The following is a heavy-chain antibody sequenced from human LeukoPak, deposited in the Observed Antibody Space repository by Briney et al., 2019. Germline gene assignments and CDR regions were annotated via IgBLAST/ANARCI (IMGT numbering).Heavy chain of an antibody. D-gene: IGHD6-13*01. V-gene: IGHV4-34*01. J-gene: IGHJ2*01. CDR3: ARPGIAAAEGRYFDL. Sequence: SETLSLTCAVYVGSFSGYDWSWIRQPPGKGLEWIGEINHSGSTNYNPSLKSRVTISVDTSKNQFSLKLSSVTAADTAVYYCARPGIAAAEGRYFDLWGRGTLVTVSS. CDR1: VGSFSGYD. CDR2: INHSGST.